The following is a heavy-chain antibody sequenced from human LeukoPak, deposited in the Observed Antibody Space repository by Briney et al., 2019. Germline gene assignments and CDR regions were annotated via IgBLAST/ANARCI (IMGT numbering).Heavy chain of an antibody. CDR2: SIPIFGIA. CDR1: GYIFSSYA. CDR3: ARDVDIVVVVAASQKGHNWFDP. J-gene: IGHJ5*02. V-gene: IGHV1-69*04. Sequence: GASVKLSCKASGYIFSSYAVSWVRRAAGQGLEGMGRSIPIFGIADYAQKFQGRVTITADKSTSTAYMELSRLRSEDTAVYYCARDVDIVVVVAASQKGHNWFDPWGQGTLVTVSS. D-gene: IGHD2-15*01.